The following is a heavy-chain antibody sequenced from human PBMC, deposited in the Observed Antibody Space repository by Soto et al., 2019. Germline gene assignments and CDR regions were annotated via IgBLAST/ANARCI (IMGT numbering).Heavy chain of an antibody. Sequence: GGSLRLSCAASGFTFSSYAMSWVRQAPGKGLEWVSAISGSGGSTYYADSVKGRFTISRDNSKNTLYLQMNSLRAEDTAVYYCARDEFGAPGDYYFGMDVWGQGTTVAVSS. V-gene: IGHV3-23*01. D-gene: IGHD3-10*01. CDR3: ARDEFGAPGDYYFGMDV. J-gene: IGHJ6*02. CDR1: GFTFSSYA. CDR2: ISGSGGST.